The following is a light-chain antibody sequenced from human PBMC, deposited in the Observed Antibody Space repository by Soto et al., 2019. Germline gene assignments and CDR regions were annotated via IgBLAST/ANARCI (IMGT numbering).Light chain of an antibody. CDR1: QSVSSIY. Sequence: DIVLTPSPGTLSLSPGERATLSCRALQSVSSIYLAWYQHKPGQAPRLLIYGASSRATGIPDRFSGSGSGTDFTLTISRLEPEDFAVYYCQQYGSSSWTFGRGTTVEIK. CDR2: GAS. J-gene: IGKJ1*01. CDR3: QQYGSSSWT. V-gene: IGKV3-20*01.